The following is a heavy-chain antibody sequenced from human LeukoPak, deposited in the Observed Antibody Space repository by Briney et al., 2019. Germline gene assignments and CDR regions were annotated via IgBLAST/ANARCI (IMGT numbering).Heavy chain of an antibody. CDR2: INPSAGST. CDR3: ARNYGSGFDY. CDR1: GYTFTDYY. V-gene: IGHV1-46*01. D-gene: IGHD4-17*01. J-gene: IGHJ4*02. Sequence: ASVKVSCKAFGYTFTDYYMHWVRQAPGQGLEWMGFINPSAGSTSYAQKFQGRVTMTRDTSTSTVYMELSSLRSGDTAVYYCARNYGSGFDYWGQGTLVTVSS.